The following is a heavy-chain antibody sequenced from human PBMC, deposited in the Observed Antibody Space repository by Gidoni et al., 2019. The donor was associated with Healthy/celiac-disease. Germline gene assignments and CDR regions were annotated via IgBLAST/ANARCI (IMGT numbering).Heavy chain of an antibody. CDR3: ATQMGYSSSWYLY. J-gene: IGHJ4*02. V-gene: IGHV4-34*01. CDR2: INHSGST. Sequence: QVQLQQWGAGLLKPSETLSLTCAVYGGSFSGYYWSWIRQPPGKGLEWIGEINHSGSTNYNPSLKSRVTISVDTSKNQFSLKLSSVTAADTAVYYCATQMGYSSSWYLYWGQGTLVTVSS. CDR1: GGSFSGYY. D-gene: IGHD6-13*01.